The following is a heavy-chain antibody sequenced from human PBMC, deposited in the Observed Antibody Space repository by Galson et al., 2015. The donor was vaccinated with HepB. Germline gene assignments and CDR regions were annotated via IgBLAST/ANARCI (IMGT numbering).Heavy chain of an antibody. V-gene: IGHV2-5*02. Sequence: PALVKPTQTLTLTCTFSGFSLSTSGVGVGWIRQPPGKALEWLALIYWDDDKRYSPSLKSRLTITKDTSRNQVVLTMTNMDPVDTATYYCAHRYSSSYGGNSGDAFDIWGQGTMVTVSS. CDR1: GFSLSTSGVG. D-gene: IGHD4-23*01. J-gene: IGHJ3*02. CDR2: IYWDDDK. CDR3: AHRYSSSYGGNSGDAFDI.